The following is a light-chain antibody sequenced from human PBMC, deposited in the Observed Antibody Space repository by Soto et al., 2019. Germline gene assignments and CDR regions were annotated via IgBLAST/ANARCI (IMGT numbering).Light chain of an antibody. CDR3: CSRV. CDR1: SSDVATYNL. J-gene: IGLJ3*02. V-gene: IGLV2-23*02. Sequence: QSALTQPASVSGSRGQSITISCTGTSSDVATYNLVSWYQQRPGTAPQLIIYEVTKRPSGVSTRFSGAQSGNTASLTISGLQADDEADYYCCSRVFGGGTKVTVL. CDR2: EVT.